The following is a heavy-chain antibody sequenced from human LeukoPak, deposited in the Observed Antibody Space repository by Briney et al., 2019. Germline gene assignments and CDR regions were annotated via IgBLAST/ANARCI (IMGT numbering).Heavy chain of an antibody. CDR2: ISWNSGSI. Sequence: GGSLRLSCAASGFTFDDYAMHWVRQAPGKGLEWVSGISWNSGSIGYADSVKGRFTISRDNAKNSLYLQMNSLRAEDTALYYCAEPFSGGRIAVAVDHFDYWGQGTLVTVSS. CDR3: AEPFSGGRIAVAVDHFDY. D-gene: IGHD6-19*01. CDR1: GFTFDDYA. V-gene: IGHV3-9*01. J-gene: IGHJ4*02.